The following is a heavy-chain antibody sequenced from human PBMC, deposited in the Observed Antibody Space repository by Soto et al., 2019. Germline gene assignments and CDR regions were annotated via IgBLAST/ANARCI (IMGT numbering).Heavy chain of an antibody. V-gene: IGHV1-18*01. CDR1: GYTFTSYG. Sequence: ASVKVSCKASGYTFTSYGISWVRQAPGQGLEWMGWISGYNGNTNYVQKLQGRVTMTTDTSTNTAYMELRSLRSDDTAVYYCSRESPYDYSRSWYDYWGQRSLVIVSS. D-gene: IGHD6-13*01. CDR3: SRESPYDYSRSWYDY. J-gene: IGHJ4*02. CDR2: ISGYNGNT.